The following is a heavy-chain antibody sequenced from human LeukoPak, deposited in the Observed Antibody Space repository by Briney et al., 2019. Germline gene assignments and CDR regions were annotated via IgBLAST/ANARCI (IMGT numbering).Heavy chain of an antibody. Sequence: SETLSLTCSVSGGSISSSSYYWGWIRQPPRKGLEWIGSIYYSGSTYYNPSLKSRVTISVDTSKNQFSLKLSSVTAADTAVYYCARDTAMVGGFDYWGQGTLVTVSS. D-gene: IGHD5-18*01. CDR2: IYYSGST. J-gene: IGHJ4*02. CDR1: GGSISSSSYY. CDR3: ARDTAMVGGFDY. V-gene: IGHV4-39*07.